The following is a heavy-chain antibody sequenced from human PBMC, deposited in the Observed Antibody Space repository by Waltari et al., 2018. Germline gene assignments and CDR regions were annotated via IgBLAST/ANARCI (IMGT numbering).Heavy chain of an antibody. V-gene: IGHV4-4*02. CDR3: ARVRAGDDFWSGYQRAFDI. CDR1: GGSISSSNW. J-gene: IGHJ3*02. D-gene: IGHD3-3*01. CDR2: IYHSGST. Sequence: QVQLQESGPGLVKPSGTLYLTCAVSGGSISSSNWWSWVRQPPGQGLEWIGEIYHSGSTNYNPSLKSRVTISVDKSKNQFSLKLSSVTAADTAVYYCARVRAGDDFWSGYQRAFDIWGQGTMVTVSS.